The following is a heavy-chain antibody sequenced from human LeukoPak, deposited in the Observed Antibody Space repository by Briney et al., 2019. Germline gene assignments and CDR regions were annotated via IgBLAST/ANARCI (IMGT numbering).Heavy chain of an antibody. J-gene: IGHJ4*02. CDR2: ISHSGST. CDR1: GGSISSGGYY. CDR3: ARDRSANSAY. D-gene: IGHD4/OR15-4a*01. Sequence: SETLSLTCTVSGGSISSGGYYWSWIRQPPGKGLEWIGYISHSGSTNYNPSLKSRLTISVDTSKNQFSLKLSSVTAADTAIYYCARDRSANSAYWGQGTLVTVSS. V-gene: IGHV4-61*08.